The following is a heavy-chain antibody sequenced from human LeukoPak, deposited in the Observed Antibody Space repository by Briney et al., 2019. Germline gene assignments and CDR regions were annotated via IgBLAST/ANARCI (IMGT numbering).Heavy chain of an antibody. Sequence: GRSLRLSRTASGFTFSSYGMHWVRQAPGKALEWVAIISYDGSNKYFADSVKGRSTISRDNAKNSLYLQMNSLRAEDTAVYYCARDRAVGWELEQFDYWGQGTLVTVSS. V-gene: IGHV3-30*03. J-gene: IGHJ4*02. CDR3: ARDRAVGWELEQFDY. CDR2: ISYDGSNK. D-gene: IGHD1-26*01. CDR1: GFTFSSYG.